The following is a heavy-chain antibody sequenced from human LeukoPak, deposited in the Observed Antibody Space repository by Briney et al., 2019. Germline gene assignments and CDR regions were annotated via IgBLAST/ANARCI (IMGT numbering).Heavy chain of an antibody. J-gene: IGHJ4*02. CDR3: ASQNYGSSTTFDY. CDR2: ISSSSSYI. D-gene: IGHD3-10*01. CDR1: GFTFSSYS. Sequence: PGGSLRLSCAASGFTFSSYSMNWVRQAPGKGLEWVSSISSSSSYIYYADSVKGRFTISRDNAKNSLYLQMNRLRAEDTAVYFCASQNYGSSTTFDYWGQGTLVTVSS. V-gene: IGHV3-21*01.